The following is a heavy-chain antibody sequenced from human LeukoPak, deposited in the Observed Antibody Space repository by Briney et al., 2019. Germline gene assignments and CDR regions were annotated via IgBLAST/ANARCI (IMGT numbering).Heavy chain of an antibody. V-gene: IGHV4-4*02. CDR2: IYHSGST. Sequence: SGTLSLTCAVSGGSISSSNWWSWVRQPPGKGLEWIGEIYHSGSTNYNPSLKSRVTVSVDKSKNQFSLKLSSVTAADTAVDYCARDRDSAAAVPFDYWGQGTLVTVSS. J-gene: IGHJ4*02. CDR1: GGSISSSNW. D-gene: IGHD6-13*01. CDR3: ARDRDSAAAVPFDY.